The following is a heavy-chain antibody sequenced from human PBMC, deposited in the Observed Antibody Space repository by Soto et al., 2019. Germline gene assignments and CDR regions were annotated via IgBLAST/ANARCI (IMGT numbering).Heavy chain of an antibody. D-gene: IGHD3-22*01. CDR1: GGSISSGDYY. V-gene: IGHV4-30-4*01. CDR2: IYYSGST. CDR3: AREYYYDTSGYYYPDY. J-gene: IGHJ4*02. Sequence: PSETLSLTXTVSGGSISSGDYYWSWIRQPRGKGLELIGYIYYSGSTYYNPSLKSRVTISVDTSKNQFSLKLSSVTAADTAVYYCAREYYYDTSGYYYPDYWGQGTLVTVSS.